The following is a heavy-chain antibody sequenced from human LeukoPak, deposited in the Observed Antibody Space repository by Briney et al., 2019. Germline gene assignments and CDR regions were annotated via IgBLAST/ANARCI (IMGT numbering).Heavy chain of an antibody. CDR1: GFTFSSYG. Sequence: PGGSLRLSCAASGFTFSSYGMHWVRQAPGKGLEWVAVIWYDGSNKYYADSVKGRFTISRDNSKNTLYLQMNSLRAEDTAVYYCAKVHIAAAGEGYWGQGTLVTVSS. D-gene: IGHD6-13*01. CDR2: IWYDGSNK. CDR3: AKVHIAAAGEGY. J-gene: IGHJ4*02. V-gene: IGHV3-33*06.